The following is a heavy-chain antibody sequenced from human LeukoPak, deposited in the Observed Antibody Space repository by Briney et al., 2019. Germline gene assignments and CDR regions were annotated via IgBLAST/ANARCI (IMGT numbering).Heavy chain of an antibody. CDR1: GGSVSGYY. D-gene: IGHD2-21*02. Sequence: SETLSLTCTVSGGSVSGYYWSWIRQPPGKGLEWIGYIFYTGTTLYSPSLKTRVTMSVDTSENQFSLKLSSVTAADTAVYYCARHDVVPVIRRGFGFWGQGTLVTVSS. CDR3: ARHDVVPVIRRGFGF. CDR2: IFYTGTT. V-gene: IGHV4-59*08. J-gene: IGHJ4*02.